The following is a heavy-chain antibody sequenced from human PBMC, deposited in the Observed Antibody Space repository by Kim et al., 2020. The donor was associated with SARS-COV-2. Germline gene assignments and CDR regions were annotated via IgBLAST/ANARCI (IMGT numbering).Heavy chain of an antibody. V-gene: IGHV3-23*01. CDR1: GFTFTSYA. D-gene: IGHD3-10*01. Sequence: GGSLRLSCAASGFTFTSYAMTWVRQTPGKRLEWVSLITVRDCRTYYADSVKGRFTISRDKSQNTLFLQMNSLRAEDTAIYYCARVSVMVRGVTIKSLSGMDVWGQGTTVTVSS. CDR3: ARVSVMVRGVTIKSLSGMDV. CDR2: ITVRDCRT. J-gene: IGHJ6*02.